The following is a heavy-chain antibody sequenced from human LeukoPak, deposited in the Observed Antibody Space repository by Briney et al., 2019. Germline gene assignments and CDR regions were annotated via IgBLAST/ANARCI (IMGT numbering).Heavy chain of an antibody. J-gene: IGHJ5*02. V-gene: IGHV1-2*02. CDR3: AGAPDIAVAGHNWFDP. D-gene: IGHD6-19*01. CDR1: GYTFTGYY. Sequence: ASVKVSCKASGYTFTGYYMHWVRQAPGQGLEWMGWINPNSGGTNYAQKFQGRVTMTRDTSISTAYMELSRLRSDDTAVYYCAGAPDIAVAGHNWFDPWGQGTLVTVSS. CDR2: INPNSGGT.